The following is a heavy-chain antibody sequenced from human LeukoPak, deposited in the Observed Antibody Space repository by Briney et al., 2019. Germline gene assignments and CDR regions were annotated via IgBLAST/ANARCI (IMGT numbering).Heavy chain of an antibody. Sequence: SETLSLTCTVSGGSISSYYWSWIRQPPGKGLEWIGFIYYSGSTYYNPSLKSRVTISVDTSKNQFSLKVSSVAAADTAVYYCARYESSAYGIDVWGRGTLVTVSS. J-gene: IGHJ2*01. CDR2: IYYSGST. CDR1: GGSISSYY. D-gene: IGHD3-22*01. V-gene: IGHV4-59*04. CDR3: ARYESSAYGIDV.